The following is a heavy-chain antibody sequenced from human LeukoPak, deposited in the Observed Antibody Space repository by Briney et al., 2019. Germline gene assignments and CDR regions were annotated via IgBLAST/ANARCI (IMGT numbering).Heavy chain of an antibody. J-gene: IGHJ6*03. Sequence: GGSLRISCATSGFTFNNYSMNWVRQAPGRALEWVSSITSSGTYIFYADSVKGRFTISRDNAKNSLYLQMNSLGPEDTAVYYCARDPYSGNYGNYYYYYMDVWGKGTTVTISS. CDR3: ARDPYSGNYGNYYYYYMDV. V-gene: IGHV3-21*01. CDR2: ITSSGTYI. CDR1: GFTFNNYS. D-gene: IGHD1-26*01.